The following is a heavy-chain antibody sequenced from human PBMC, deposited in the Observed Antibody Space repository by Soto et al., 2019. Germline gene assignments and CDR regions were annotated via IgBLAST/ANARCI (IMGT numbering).Heavy chain of an antibody. CDR2: ISGSGGRS. CDR1: GFTFSNCA. D-gene: IGHD3-16*01. CDR3: AKAYFVWSSEQPYYFDY. J-gene: IGHJ4*02. Sequence: GSLRLSCAASGFTFSNCAMTWVRQGPGKGLEWVSGISGSGGRSYYADSVKGRFTISRDNSKSTLYLQMNSLRAEDTAVYYCAKAYFVWSSEQPYYFDYWGQGTLVTVSS. V-gene: IGHV3-23*01.